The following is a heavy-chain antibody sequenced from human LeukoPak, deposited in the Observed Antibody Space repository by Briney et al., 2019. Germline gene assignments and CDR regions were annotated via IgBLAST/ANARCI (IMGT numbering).Heavy chain of an antibody. Sequence: SETLSLTCTVSGGSISSSSYYWGWIRQPPGKGLEWIGSICYSGSTYYNPSLKSRVTISVDTSKNQFSLKLSSVTAADTAVYYCARSDYYGSGSYDYWGQGTLVTVSS. CDR3: ARSDYYGSGSYDY. CDR2: ICYSGST. J-gene: IGHJ4*02. V-gene: IGHV4-39*01. CDR1: GGSISSSSYY. D-gene: IGHD3-10*01.